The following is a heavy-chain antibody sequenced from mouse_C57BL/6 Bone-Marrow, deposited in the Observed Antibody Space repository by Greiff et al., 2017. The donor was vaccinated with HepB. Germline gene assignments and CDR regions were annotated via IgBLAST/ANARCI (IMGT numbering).Heavy chain of an antibody. V-gene: IGHV5-6*01. D-gene: IGHD3-2*02. Sequence: EVKLVESGGDLVKPGGSLKLSCAASGFTFSSYGMSWVRQTPDKRLEWVATISSGGSYTYYPDSVKGRFTISRDNAKNTLYLQMSSLKSEDTAMYYCARHAPFRQLRLHYAMDYWGQGTSVTVSS. CDR3: ARHAPFRQLRLHYAMDY. CDR1: GFTFSSYG. CDR2: ISSGGSYT. J-gene: IGHJ4*01.